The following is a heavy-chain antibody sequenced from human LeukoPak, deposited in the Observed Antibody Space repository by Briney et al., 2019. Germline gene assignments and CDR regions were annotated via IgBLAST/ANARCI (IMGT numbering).Heavy chain of an antibody. CDR2: IYYSGST. Sequence: TLSLTCTVSGGSISSGDYYWSWIRQPPGKGLEWIGYIYYSGSTYYNPSLKSRVTISVDTSKNQFSLKLSSVTAADTAVYYCARDRGYSGYDWRYNWFDPWGQGTLVTVSS. D-gene: IGHD5-12*01. CDR1: GGSISSGDYY. V-gene: IGHV4-30-4*01. J-gene: IGHJ5*02. CDR3: ARDRGYSGYDWRYNWFDP.